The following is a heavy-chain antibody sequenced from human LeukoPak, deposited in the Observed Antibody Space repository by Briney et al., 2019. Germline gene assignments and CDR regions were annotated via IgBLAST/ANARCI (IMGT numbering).Heavy chain of an antibody. CDR3: ARSSILWWCPDY. CDR1: GYTFTGYY. J-gene: IGHJ4*02. V-gene: IGHV1-2*02. Sequence: ASVKVSCKASGYTFTGYYVHWVRQAPGQGLEWMGWINPNSGGTNYAQKFQGRVTMTRDTSISTAYMELSRLRSDDTAVYYCARSSILWWCPDYWGQGTLVTVSS. CDR2: INPNSGGT. D-gene: IGHD2-21*01.